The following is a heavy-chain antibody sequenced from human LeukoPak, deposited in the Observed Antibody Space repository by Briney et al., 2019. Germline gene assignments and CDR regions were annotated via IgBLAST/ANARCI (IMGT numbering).Heavy chain of an antibody. D-gene: IGHD3-10*01. J-gene: IGHJ4*02. CDR2: IWYDGSNK. Sequence: PGRSLRLSCAASGFTFSSYGMHWVRQAPGKGLEWVAVIWYDGSNKYYADSVKGRFTISRDNSKNTLYLQMNSLRAEDTAVYYCVGSGGPEYYFYYWGQGTLVTVSS. CDR1: GFTFSSYG. CDR3: VGSGGPEYYFYY. V-gene: IGHV3-33*01.